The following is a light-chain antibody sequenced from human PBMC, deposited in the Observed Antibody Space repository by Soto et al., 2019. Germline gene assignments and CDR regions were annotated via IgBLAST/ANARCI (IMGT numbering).Light chain of an antibody. V-gene: IGKV3-15*01. Sequence: EIVMTQSPATLSVSPGERATLSCRASQSVSSNLAWYQQKPGQAPRLLIYGASTRATGIPARFSGSGSGTDFPLTISSLQSEDFAVYYCQHHNNWPRGMFGQCTKVEIK. CDR1: QSVSSN. CDR3: QHHNNWPRGM. J-gene: IGKJ1*01. CDR2: GAS.